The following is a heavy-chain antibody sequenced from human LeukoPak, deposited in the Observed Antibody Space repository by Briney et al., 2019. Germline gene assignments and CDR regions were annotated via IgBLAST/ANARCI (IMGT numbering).Heavy chain of an antibody. CDR1: GFTFSSYW. V-gene: IGHV3-7*01. J-gene: IGHJ4*02. Sequence: GGPLRLSCAASGFTFSSYWMSWVRQAPGKGLEWVANIKQDGSEEYYVDSVKGRFTISRDNAKNSLYLHMNSLRAEDTAVYYCAWCSTSCYSGDYWGQGTLVTVSS. CDR3: AWCSTSCYSGDY. D-gene: IGHD2-2*02. CDR2: IKQDGSEE.